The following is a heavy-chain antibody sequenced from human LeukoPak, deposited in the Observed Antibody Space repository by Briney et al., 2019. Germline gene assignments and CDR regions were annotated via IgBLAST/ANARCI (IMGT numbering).Heavy chain of an antibody. CDR1: GFTFSSYA. Sequence: PGGSLRLSCAASGFTFSSYAMSWVRQAPGKGPEWVSAISGSGGSTYYADSVKGRFTISRDNSKNTLYLQMNSLRAEDTAVYYCARDNSNYLYYYYGMDVWGQGTTVTVSS. D-gene: IGHD4-11*01. J-gene: IGHJ6*02. CDR3: ARDNSNYLYYYYGMDV. CDR2: ISGSGGST. V-gene: IGHV3-23*01.